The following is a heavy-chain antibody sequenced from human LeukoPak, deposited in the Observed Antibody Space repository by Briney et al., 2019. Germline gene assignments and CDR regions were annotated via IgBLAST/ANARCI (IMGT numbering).Heavy chain of an antibody. CDR3: ARPLTIYDFWSGYSYYFDY. J-gene: IGHJ4*02. CDR1: GFTFSSYW. V-gene: IGHV3-7*01. D-gene: IGHD3-3*01. CDR2: IKQDGSEK. Sequence: GGSLRLSYAASGFTFSSYWMSWVRQAPGKGLEWVANIKQDGSEKYYVDSVKGRFTISRDNAKNSLYLQMNSLRAEDTAVYYCARPLTIYDFWSGYSYYFDYWGQGTLVTVSS.